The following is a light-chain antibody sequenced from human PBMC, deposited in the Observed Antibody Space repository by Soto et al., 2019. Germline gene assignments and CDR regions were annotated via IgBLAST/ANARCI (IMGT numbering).Light chain of an antibody. Sequence: EIFLTQSPDTLSLSTGERATLSCRAGQGVTTNFAWYQQKSCQSPRLLIYDVSIRATGVPARFSGTGSETDFTLTISGLQSEDSAVYFCQQYNNWPFSFGQGTRLEIK. V-gene: IGKV3-15*01. CDR3: QQYNNWPFS. CDR1: QGVTTN. J-gene: IGKJ5*01. CDR2: DVS.